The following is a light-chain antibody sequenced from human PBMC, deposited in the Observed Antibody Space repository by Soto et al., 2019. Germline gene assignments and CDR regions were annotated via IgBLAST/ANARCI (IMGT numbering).Light chain of an antibody. CDR3: QQSYSTPWT. Sequence: DIQMTQSPSSLSASVGDRVIITCRAGQTISSYLNWYQQKPGKAPKLLIYAASSLQSGVPSRFSGSGSGTDFTLTISSLQPEDFATYYCQQSYSTPWTFGQGTKVEIK. CDR1: QTISSY. J-gene: IGKJ1*01. CDR2: AAS. V-gene: IGKV1-39*01.